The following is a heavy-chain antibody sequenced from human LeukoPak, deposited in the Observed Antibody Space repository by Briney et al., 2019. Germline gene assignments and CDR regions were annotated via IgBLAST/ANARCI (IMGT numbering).Heavy chain of an antibody. CDR1: GGSISSSSYY. CDR3: ARDEGGARRYFDY. CDR2: IYYSGST. J-gene: IGHJ4*02. V-gene: IGHV4-39*07. Sequence: SETLSLTCTVSGGSISSSSYYWGWIRQPPGKGLEWIGRIYYSGSTYYNPSLKSRVTISVDTSKNQFSLKLSSVTAADTAVYYCARDEGGARRYFDYWGQGTLVTVSS. D-gene: IGHD3-16*01.